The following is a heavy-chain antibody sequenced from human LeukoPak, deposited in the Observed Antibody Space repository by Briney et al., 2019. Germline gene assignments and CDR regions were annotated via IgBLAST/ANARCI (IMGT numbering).Heavy chain of an antibody. CDR3: ARGRAIVVVPAAIRYGSGSYDY. Sequence: ASVKVPCKASGYTFTSYDINWVRQATGQGLEWMGWMNPNSGNTGYAQKFQGRVTMTRNTSISTAYMELSSLRSEDTAVYYCARGRAIVVVPAAIRYGSGSYDYWGQGTLVTVSS. D-gene: IGHD2-2*02. J-gene: IGHJ4*02. CDR2: MNPNSGNT. V-gene: IGHV1-8*01. CDR1: GYTFTSYD.